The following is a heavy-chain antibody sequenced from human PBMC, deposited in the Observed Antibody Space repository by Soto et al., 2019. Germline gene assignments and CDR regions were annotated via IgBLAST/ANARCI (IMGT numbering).Heavy chain of an antibody. J-gene: IGHJ6*02. D-gene: IGHD3-10*01. Sequence: PSETLSLTCAVSGGSTSSSNWWSWVRQPPGKGLEWIGEIYHSGSTNYNPSLKSRVTISVDKSKNQFSLKLSSVTAADTAVYYCARGMYYYGSGSSHSYYYYYGMDVWGQGTTVTVSS. CDR2: IYHSGST. V-gene: IGHV4-4*02. CDR1: GGSTSSSNW. CDR3: ARGMYYYGSGSSHSYYYYYGMDV.